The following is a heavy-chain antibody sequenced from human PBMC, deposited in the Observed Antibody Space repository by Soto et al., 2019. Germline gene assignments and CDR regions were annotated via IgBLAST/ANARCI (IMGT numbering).Heavy chain of an antibody. J-gene: IGHJ5*02. CDR2: IYSDGRT. CDR1: GLSVSSNY. CDR3: AREISAGFGEPWLDP. D-gene: IGHD3-10*01. Sequence: PGGSLRLSCAASGLSVSSNYMTWVRRAPGKGLEWVSIIYSDGRTNYADSVKGRFTISRDNSKNTVYLQMTSLSADDTAVYYCAREISAGFGEPWLDPWGQGTLVTVSS. V-gene: IGHV3-53*01.